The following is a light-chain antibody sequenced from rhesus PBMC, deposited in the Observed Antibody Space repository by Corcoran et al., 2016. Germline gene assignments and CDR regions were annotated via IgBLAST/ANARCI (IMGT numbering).Light chain of an antibody. CDR3: LQHSSWPLT. CDR1: QSATSS. Sequence: EIVMTQSPATLSLSPGERATLSCRASQSATSSLAWYQQKPGQAPRLLIYDASSRATGLPDRFSGSGSETDFTLTISSLGPEDVAVYYCLQHSSWPLTFGGGTKVELK. V-gene: IGKV3-24*01. CDR2: DAS. J-gene: IGKJ4*01.